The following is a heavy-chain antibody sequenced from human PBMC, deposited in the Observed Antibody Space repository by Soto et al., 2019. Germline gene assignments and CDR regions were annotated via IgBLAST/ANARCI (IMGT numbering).Heavy chain of an antibody. CDR3: ARVPIFGVVTGPDY. CDR1: GYTFTSYG. Sequence: ASVNVSCKASGYTFTSYGISWVRQAPGQGLEWMGRISAYNGNTNYAQKLQGRVTMTTDTSTSTAYMELRSLRSDDTAVYYCARVPIFGVVTGPDYWGQGTLVTVSS. D-gene: IGHD3-3*01. CDR2: ISAYNGNT. J-gene: IGHJ4*02. V-gene: IGHV1-18*01.